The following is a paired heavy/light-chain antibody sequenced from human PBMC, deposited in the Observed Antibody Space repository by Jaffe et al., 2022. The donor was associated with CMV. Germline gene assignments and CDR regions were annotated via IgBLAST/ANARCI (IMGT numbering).Light chain of an antibody. CDR1: SSNIGAGYD. CDR3: QSYDSSLSDVV. CDR2: GNS. V-gene: IGLV1-40*01. J-gene: IGLJ2*01. Sequence: QSVLTQPPSVSGAPGQRVTISCTGSSSNIGAGYDVHWYQQLPGTAPKLLIYGNSNRPSGVPDRFSGSKSGTSASLAITGLQAEDEADYYCQSYDSSLSDVVFGGGTKLTVL.
Heavy chain of an antibody. CDR1: GYSFTSYW. V-gene: IGHV5-51*01. CDR3: ARRRYCSSTSCMKVGVWFDP. Sequence: EVQLVQSGAEVKKPGESLKISCKGSGYSFTSYWIGWVRQMPGKGLEWMGIIYPGDSDTRYSPSFQGQVTISADKSISTAYLQWSSLKASDTAMYYCARRRYCSSTSCMKVGVWFDPWGQGTLVTVSS. D-gene: IGHD2-2*01. CDR2: IYPGDSDT. J-gene: IGHJ5*02.